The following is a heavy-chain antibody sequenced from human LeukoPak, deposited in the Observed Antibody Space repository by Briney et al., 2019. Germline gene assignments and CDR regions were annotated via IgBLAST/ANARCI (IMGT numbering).Heavy chain of an antibody. Sequence: PSETLSLTCTVSGGPISSYYWSWIRQPAGKGLEWIGRIYTSGSTNYNPSLKSRLTMSVDTSKNQFSLKLSSVTAADTAVYYCARHDYSNYPVFNYWGQGTLVTVSS. V-gene: IGHV4-4*07. CDR2: IYTSGST. J-gene: IGHJ4*02. CDR1: GGPISSYY. D-gene: IGHD4-11*01. CDR3: ARHDYSNYPVFNY.